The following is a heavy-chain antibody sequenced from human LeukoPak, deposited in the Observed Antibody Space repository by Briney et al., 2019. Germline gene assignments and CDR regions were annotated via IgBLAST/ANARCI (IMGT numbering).Heavy chain of an antibody. V-gene: IGHV3-73*01. J-gene: IGHJ6*03. Sequence: GGSLRLSCAASGFTFSGSAMHWVRQASGKGLEWVGRIRSKANSYATAYAASVKGRFTISRDDSKNTAYLQMNSLKTEDTAVYYCTVRGGWSTSTYYYYMDVWGKGTTVTVSS. CDR3: TVRGGWSTSTYYYYMDV. D-gene: IGHD2-15*01. CDR2: IRSKANSYAT. CDR1: GFTFSGSA.